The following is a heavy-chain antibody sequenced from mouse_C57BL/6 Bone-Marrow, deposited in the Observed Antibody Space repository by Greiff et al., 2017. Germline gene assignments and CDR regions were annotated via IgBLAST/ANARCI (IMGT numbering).Heavy chain of an antibody. CDR1: GFSLSTFGMG. CDR3: ALYYYGSSHYYAMDY. J-gene: IGHJ4*01. CDR2: IWWDDDT. V-gene: IGHV8-8*01. Sequence: QVTLKECGPGILQPSQTLSLTCSFSGFSLSTFGMGVGWIRQPSGKGLEWLAHIWWDDDTYYNPALKSRLTISKDTTKNQVFIKIANVDTADTATYDGALYYYGSSHYYAMDYWGQGTSVTVSS. D-gene: IGHD1-1*01.